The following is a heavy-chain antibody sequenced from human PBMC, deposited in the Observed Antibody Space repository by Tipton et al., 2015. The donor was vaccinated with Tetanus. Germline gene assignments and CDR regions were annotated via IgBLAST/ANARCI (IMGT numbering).Heavy chain of an antibody. J-gene: IGHJ2*01. D-gene: IGHD1-1*01. CDR1: GFTFSSYA. CDR2: ITASGGGA. Sequence: SLRLSCAASGFTFSSYALIWVRQAPGKRLEWVSSITASGGGAYYADSVKGRFTISRDNSRNTLYLQMNSLRADDTAVYYCAKDFSPNVGFDLWGRGTLVTVSS. CDR3: AKDFSPNVGFDL. V-gene: IGHV3-23*01.